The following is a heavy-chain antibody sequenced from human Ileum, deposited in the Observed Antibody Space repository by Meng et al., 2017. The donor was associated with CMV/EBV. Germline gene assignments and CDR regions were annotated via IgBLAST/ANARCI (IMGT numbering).Heavy chain of an antibody. D-gene: IGHD6-19*01. J-gene: IGHJ4*02. V-gene: IGHV1-3*01. CDR1: GYSFTSFG. CDR2: INGGNGDT. CDR3: ARSGDPGITVTGAFDI. Sequence: QVQIVQSGAEVKKPGASVRVSCKASGYSFTSFGMHWVRQTPGQKLEWMGYINGGNGDTAFSPKAQGRVTITRDTSESTAYMELNNLRSEDTGIYYCARSGDPGITVTGAFDIWGQGTLVTVSS.